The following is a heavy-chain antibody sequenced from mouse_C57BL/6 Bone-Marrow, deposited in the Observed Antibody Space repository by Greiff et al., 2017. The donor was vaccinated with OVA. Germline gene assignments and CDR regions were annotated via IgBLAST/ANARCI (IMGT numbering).Heavy chain of an antibody. CDR2: INSDGGST. CDR3: ARQDYGSSFYFDY. V-gene: IGHV5-2*01. J-gene: IGHJ2*01. Sequence: EVQGVESGGGLVQPGESLKLPCESNEYEFPSHDMSWVRKTPEKRLELVAAINSDGGSTYYPDNMERRFIISRDKSTKTLYLQMSSLRSEDTALYYCARQDYGSSFYFDYWGQGTTLTVSS. D-gene: IGHD1-1*01. CDR1: EYEFPSHD.